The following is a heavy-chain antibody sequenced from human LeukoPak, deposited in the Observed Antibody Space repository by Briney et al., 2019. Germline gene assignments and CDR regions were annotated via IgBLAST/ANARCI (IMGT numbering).Heavy chain of an antibody. J-gene: IGHJ3*02. CDR2: IYTSGST. CDR1: GGSISSYY. V-gene: IGHV4-4*07. CDR3: ARDIWFGELYAFDI. Sequence: SETLSLTCTASGGSISSYYWSWIRQPAGKGLEWIGRIYTSGSTNYNPSLKSRVTMSVDTSKNQFSLKLSSVTAADTAVYYCARDIWFGELYAFDIWGQGTMVTVSS. D-gene: IGHD3-10*01.